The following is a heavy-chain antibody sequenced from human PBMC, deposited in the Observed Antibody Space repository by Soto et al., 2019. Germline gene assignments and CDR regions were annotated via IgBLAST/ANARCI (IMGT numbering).Heavy chain of an antibody. CDR2: VHPNGNI. Sequence: SETLSLTCTVSGGSISSSTYYWGWIRQPPGKGLQWLGHVHPNGNIYYNPSLQSRFTMSMDTSNNQVSLQLNSVTVADTAVYYCVRGSDPYKCGFWGQGALVTVSS. V-gene: IGHV4-31*03. CDR3: VRGSDPYKCGF. J-gene: IGHJ4*02. D-gene: IGHD6-25*01. CDR1: GGSISSSTYY.